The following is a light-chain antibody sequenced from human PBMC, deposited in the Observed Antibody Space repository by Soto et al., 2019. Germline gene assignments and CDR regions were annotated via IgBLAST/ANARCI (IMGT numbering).Light chain of an antibody. CDR2: WAS. J-gene: IGKJ3*01. CDR3: QQCYNTLS. CDR1: QSVLYSSNNKNC. Sequence: DIVMTQSPDSLSVSLGERATINCKSSQSVLYSSNNKNCLAWYQQKPGQSPKLLIYWASTRESGVPDRFSGSGSGTDFTLTISSLQAEDVAVYYCQQCYNTLSFGPGTKVDIK. V-gene: IGKV4-1*01.